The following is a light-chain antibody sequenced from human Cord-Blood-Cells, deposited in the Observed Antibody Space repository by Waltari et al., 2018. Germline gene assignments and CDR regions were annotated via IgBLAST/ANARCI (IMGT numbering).Light chain of an antibody. CDR1: SSDVGSFNL. CDR3: CSYAGSRRV. Sequence: QCALTQPASVSGSPGPSLTIPCTGTSSDVGSFNLVPWEHKHPGKAPKLIIYEGSKRPSGVSNRFSGSKSGNTASLTISGLQAEDEADYYCCSYAGSRRVFGGGTKLTVL. CDR2: EGS. J-gene: IGLJ3*02. V-gene: IGLV2-23*01.